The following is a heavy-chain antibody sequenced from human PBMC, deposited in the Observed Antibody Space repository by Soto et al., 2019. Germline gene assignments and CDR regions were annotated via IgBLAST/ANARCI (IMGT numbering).Heavy chain of an antibody. D-gene: IGHD3-10*01. CDR1: GGSFSGYY. Sequence: ETLSLTCAVYGGSFSGYYWSWIRQPPGKGLEWIGEINHSGSTNYNPSLKSRVTISVDTSKNQFSLKLSSVTAADTAVYYCARVPSRYGSGSYYRKVGWFDPWGQGTLVTVSS. CDR2: INHSGST. CDR3: ARVPSRYGSGSYYRKVGWFDP. J-gene: IGHJ5*02. V-gene: IGHV4-34*01.